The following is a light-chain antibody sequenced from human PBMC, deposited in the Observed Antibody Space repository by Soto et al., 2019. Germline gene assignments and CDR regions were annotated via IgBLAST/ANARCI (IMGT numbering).Light chain of an antibody. J-gene: IGLJ3*02. Sequence: QSALTQPRSASGSLGQSVTIPCTGTSSDVGRYNYVSWYQQHPGKVPKLLIYEVSNRPSGVPDRFSGSKSGNTASLTVSGLQAEDEADYYCNSYAGGDWVFGVGTKLTVL. CDR3: NSYAGGDWV. CDR1: SSDVGRYNY. V-gene: IGLV2-8*01. CDR2: EVS.